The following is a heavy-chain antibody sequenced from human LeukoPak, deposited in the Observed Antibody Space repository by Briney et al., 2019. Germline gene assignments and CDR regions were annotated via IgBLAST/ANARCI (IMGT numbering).Heavy chain of an antibody. CDR2: IFHSGIA. J-gene: IGHJ5*02. V-gene: IGHV4-30-4*08. Sequence: PSETLSLTCTVSGDSITSGDYYWSWIRQPPGKGLEWIGYIFHSGIAYYHPSLKSRVSISVETSKNRFSLNLNFVTAADTGLYFCARAVEASLQPRFDPWGLRILVTVSS. CDR1: GDSITSGDYY. D-gene: IGHD3-16*02. CDR3: ARAVEASLQPRFDP.